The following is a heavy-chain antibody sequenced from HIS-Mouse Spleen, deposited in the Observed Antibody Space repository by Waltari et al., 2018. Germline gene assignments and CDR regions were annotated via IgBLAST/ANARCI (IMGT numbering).Heavy chain of an antibody. CDR1: GFTLSRSR. CDR2: ISSSSSYI. Sequence: EVQLVESGGGLVKPGGSLRLSWAASGFTLSRSRLNWVRQAPGKGLEWVSSISSSSSYIYYADSVKGRFTISRDNAKNSLYLQMNSLRAEDTAVYYCARDPSGYDNHWGQGTLVTVSS. CDR3: ARDPSGYDNH. J-gene: IGHJ5*02. D-gene: IGHD5-12*01. V-gene: IGHV3-21*01.